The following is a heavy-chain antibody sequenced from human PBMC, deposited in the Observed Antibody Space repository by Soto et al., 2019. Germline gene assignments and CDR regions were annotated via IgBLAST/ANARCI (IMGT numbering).Heavy chain of an antibody. J-gene: IGHJ6*03. CDR2: ISSSGSTI. D-gene: IGHD6-6*01. V-gene: IGHV3-11*01. CDR1: GFTFSDYY. CDR3: AGEGYSSSSSPGDSYYYMDV. Sequence: QVQLVESGGGLVKPGGSLRLSCAASGFTFSDYYMSWIRQAPGKGLEWVSYISSSGSTIYYADSVKGRFTISRDNAKNSLYLQMNSLGAEDTAVYYCAGEGYSSSSSPGDSYYYMDVWGKGTTVTVSS.